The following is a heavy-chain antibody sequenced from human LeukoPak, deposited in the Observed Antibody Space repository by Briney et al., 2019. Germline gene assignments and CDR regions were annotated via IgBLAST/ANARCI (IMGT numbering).Heavy chain of an antibody. Sequence: SGGSLRLSCAASGFTVSSNYMSWVRQAPGKGLEWVSVIYSGGSTYYADSVKGRFTISRDNSKNTLYLQMNSLRAEDTAVYYCASYSGSYYGGEYYFDYWGQGTLVTVSS. CDR2: IYSGGST. CDR1: GFTVSSNY. V-gene: IGHV3-66*01. CDR3: ASYSGSYYGGEYYFDY. D-gene: IGHD1-26*01. J-gene: IGHJ4*02.